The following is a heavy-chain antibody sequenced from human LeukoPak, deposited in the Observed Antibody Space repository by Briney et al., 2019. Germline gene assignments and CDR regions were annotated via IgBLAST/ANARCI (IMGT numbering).Heavy chain of an antibody. D-gene: IGHD2-2*01. CDR2: IYPGDSDT. Sequence: GESLQISCKGSGYSFTSYWIGWVRQMPGKGLEWMGIIYPGDSDTRYSPSFQGQVTISADKSISTAYLQWSSLKASDTAMYYCARRRRRAIYCSSTSCYPDYWGQGTLVTVSS. J-gene: IGHJ4*02. CDR3: ARRRRRAIYCSSTSCYPDY. V-gene: IGHV5-51*01. CDR1: GYSFTSYW.